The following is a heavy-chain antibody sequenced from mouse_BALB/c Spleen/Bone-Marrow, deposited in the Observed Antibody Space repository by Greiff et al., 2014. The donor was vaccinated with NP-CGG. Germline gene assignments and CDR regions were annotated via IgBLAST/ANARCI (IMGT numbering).Heavy chain of an antibody. CDR3: ARVYGWYFDV. V-gene: IGHV5-6-3*01. CDR1: GFTFSSYG. Sequence: EVKVVESGGGLVQPGGSLKLSCVASGFTFSSYGMSWVRQTPDKRLELVATINNNGGSTYYPDSVKGQFTISRDNAKNTLYLQMSSLKSEDTAMYYCARVYGWYFDVWGAGTTVPVSS. J-gene: IGHJ1*01. D-gene: IGHD1-1*01. CDR2: INNNGGST.